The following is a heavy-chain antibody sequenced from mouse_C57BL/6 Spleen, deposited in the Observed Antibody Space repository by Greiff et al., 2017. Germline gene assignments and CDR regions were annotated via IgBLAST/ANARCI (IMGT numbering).Heavy chain of an antibody. CDR3: ARRDYGSGYAMDY. Sequence: QVQLQQPGAELVMPGASVKLSCKASGYTFTSYWMHWVKQRPGQGLEWIGEIDPSDSYTNYNQKFKGKSTLTVDKSSSTAYMQLSSLTSEDSAVYYCARRDYGSGYAMDYWGQGTSVTVSS. J-gene: IGHJ4*01. D-gene: IGHD1-1*01. CDR1: GYTFTSYW. V-gene: IGHV1-69*01. CDR2: IDPSDSYT.